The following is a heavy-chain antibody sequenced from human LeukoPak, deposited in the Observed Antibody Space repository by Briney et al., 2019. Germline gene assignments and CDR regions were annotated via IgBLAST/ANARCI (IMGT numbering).Heavy chain of an antibody. D-gene: IGHD5-18*01. CDR3: AKEDGAGRCSYGYGFDY. V-gene: IGHV3-30*18. J-gene: IGHJ4*02. Sequence: GRSLRLSCAASGFTFSSYGMHWVRQAPGKGLEWVAVISYDGSNKYYADSVKGRFTISRDNSKNTLYLQMNSLRAEDAAVYYCAKEDGAGRCSYGYGFDYWGQGTLVTVSS. CDR1: GFTFSSYG. CDR2: ISYDGSNK.